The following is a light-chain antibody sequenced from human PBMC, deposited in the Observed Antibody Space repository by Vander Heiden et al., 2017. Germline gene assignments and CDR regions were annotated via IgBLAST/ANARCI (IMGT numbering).Light chain of an antibody. Sequence: QAALTQPASVSGSPGQSLTISCTGTSSYIGTYNHVSWYQQHPGKVPTLMIYDVSNRPSGVSNRFSGSKSGNTASLTISGLQPEDDADYYCTSFTTTSTHVFGTGTKVTVL. CDR3: TSFTTTSTHV. CDR1: SSYIGTYNH. CDR2: DVS. V-gene: IGLV2-14*03. J-gene: IGLJ1*01.